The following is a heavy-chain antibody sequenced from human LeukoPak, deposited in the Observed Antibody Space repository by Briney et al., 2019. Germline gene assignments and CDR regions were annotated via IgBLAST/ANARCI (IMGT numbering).Heavy chain of an antibody. Sequence: ASVKVSCKASGYTFTGYYMHWVRQAPGQGLEWMGWINPNSGGTNYAQKFQGRVTMTRDTSISTAYMELSRLRSDDTAVYYCATYCSGGSCHYYYMDVWGKGTTVTVSS. D-gene: IGHD2-15*01. CDR1: GYTFTGYY. CDR3: ATYCSGGSCHYYYMDV. V-gene: IGHV1-2*02. J-gene: IGHJ6*03. CDR2: INPNSGGT.